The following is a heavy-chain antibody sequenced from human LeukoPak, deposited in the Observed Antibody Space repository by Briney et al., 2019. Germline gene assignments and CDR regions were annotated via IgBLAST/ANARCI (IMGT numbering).Heavy chain of an antibody. CDR1: GYTFTGYF. CDR2: INPNSGGT. CDR3: AREYYDSSGYYLGGDDFDY. J-gene: IGHJ4*02. D-gene: IGHD3-22*01. V-gene: IGHV1-2*02. Sequence: ASVKVSCKASGYTFTGYFMHWVRQAPGQGLEWMGWINPNSGGTNYAQKFQGRVTMTRDTSISTAYMELSRLLSDDTAVYYCAREYYDSSGYYLGGDDFDYWGQGTLVTVPS.